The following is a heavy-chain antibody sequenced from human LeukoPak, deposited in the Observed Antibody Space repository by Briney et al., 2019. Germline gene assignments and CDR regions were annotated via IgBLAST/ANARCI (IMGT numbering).Heavy chain of an antibody. CDR2: IYYSGST. Sequence: SDTLSLTCAVSGYSISTSNWWGWIRQPPGKGLEWIGYIYYSGSTFYTLSLKSRVTMSVDTSNNQFSLKLSSVTAVDSAVYYCARNDHESGGFDFWGQGALVTVSS. J-gene: IGHJ4*02. D-gene: IGHD2-15*01. V-gene: IGHV4-28*01. CDR3: ARNDHESGGFDF. CDR1: GYSISTSNW.